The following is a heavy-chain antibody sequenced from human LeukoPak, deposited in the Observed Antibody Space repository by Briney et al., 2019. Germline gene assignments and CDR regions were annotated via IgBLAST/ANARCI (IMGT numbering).Heavy chain of an antibody. Sequence: GGSLRLSCAASGFTFSSYAMNWVRQAPGKGLEWISYISDSSTTIYYADSAKGRFTTYRDNAKNSLRLQMNSLRVEDTAVYYCVRDQGAPDYWGQGTLVTVSS. CDR2: ISDSSTTI. CDR1: GFTFSSYA. V-gene: IGHV3-48*01. D-gene: IGHD1-26*01. CDR3: VRDQGAPDY. J-gene: IGHJ4*02.